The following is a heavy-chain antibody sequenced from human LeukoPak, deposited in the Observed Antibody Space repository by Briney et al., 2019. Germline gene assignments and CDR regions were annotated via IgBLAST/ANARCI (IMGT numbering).Heavy chain of an antibody. V-gene: IGHV3-23*01. J-gene: IGHJ3*02. CDR1: GFTFSSYA. CDR3: ARELTGTDGWDAFDI. CDR2: ISGSGGST. Sequence: PGGSLRLSCAASGFTFSSYAMSWVRQAPGKGLEWVSVISGSGGSTYYADSVKGRFTISRDNSKNTLYLQMNSLRAEDTAVYYCARELTGTDGWDAFDIWGQGTMVTVSS. D-gene: IGHD1-20*01.